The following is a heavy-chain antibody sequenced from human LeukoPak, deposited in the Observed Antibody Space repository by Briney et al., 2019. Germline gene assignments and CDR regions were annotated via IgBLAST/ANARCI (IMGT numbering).Heavy chain of an antibody. CDR3: ASSRNYDYVWGSYRYFDY. J-gene: IGHJ4*02. Sequence: GGSLRLSCAASGFTFRDYEMHWVRQAPGKGLEWVSYISSGSTIYYADSVKGRFTISRDNAKNSLHLQMNSLRAEDTAVYYCASSRNYDYVWGSYRYFDYWGPGNPGHRLL. CDR1: GFTFRDYE. CDR2: ISSGSTI. V-gene: IGHV3-69-1*01. D-gene: IGHD3-16*02.